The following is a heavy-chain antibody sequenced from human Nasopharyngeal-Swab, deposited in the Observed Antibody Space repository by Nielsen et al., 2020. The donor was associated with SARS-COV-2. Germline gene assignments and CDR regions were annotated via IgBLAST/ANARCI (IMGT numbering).Heavy chain of an antibody. V-gene: IGHV3-30*02. D-gene: IGHD3-3*01. CDR2: IRYDGSNK. Sequence: GESLKISCAASGFTFSSYGMRWVRQAPGKGPEWVAFIRYDGSNKYYADSVKGRFTISRDNSKNTLYLQMNSLRAEDTAVYYCAKGGDDFWSGYGLSAFDIWGQGTMVTVSS. CDR3: AKGGDDFWSGYGLSAFDI. CDR1: GFTFSSYG. J-gene: IGHJ3*02.